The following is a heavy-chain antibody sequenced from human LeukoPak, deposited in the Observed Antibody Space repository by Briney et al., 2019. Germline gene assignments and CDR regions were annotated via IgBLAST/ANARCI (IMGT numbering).Heavy chain of an antibody. CDR2: ISWNSGSK. Sequence: GRSLRLSCAASGFTFDNYAMHWVRQAPGKGLEWVSGISWNSGSKVYVDSVKGRFTTSRDNAKNSLYLQMDSLRPEDMAFYYCAKDVSLGFCSGGTCSAHFDFWGQGTLVTVSS. D-gene: IGHD2-15*01. J-gene: IGHJ4*02. CDR1: GFTFDNYA. CDR3: AKDVSLGFCSGGTCSAHFDF. V-gene: IGHV3-9*03.